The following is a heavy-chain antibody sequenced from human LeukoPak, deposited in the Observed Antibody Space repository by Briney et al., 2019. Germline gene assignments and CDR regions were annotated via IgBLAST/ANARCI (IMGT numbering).Heavy chain of an antibody. Sequence: GGSLRLSCAASGFTFSSYGMNWVRQAPGKGLEWVSYISSSSSTIYYADSVKGRFTISRDNAKNSLYLQMNSLRAEDTAVYYCARVRGIAVAGEIDYWGQGTLVTVSS. D-gene: IGHD6-19*01. CDR2: ISSSSSTI. V-gene: IGHV3-48*04. CDR3: ARVRGIAVAGEIDY. CDR1: GFTFSSYG. J-gene: IGHJ4*02.